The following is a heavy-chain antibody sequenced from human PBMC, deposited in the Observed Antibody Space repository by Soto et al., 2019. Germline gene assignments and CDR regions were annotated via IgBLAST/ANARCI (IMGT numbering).Heavy chain of an antibody. V-gene: IGHV4-34*01. CDR2: INHSGTT. CDR3: TRGRGYVYGSNFYGLDV. Sequence: QVQLQQWGAGLLKPSETLALTCGVYRGSFSGFYWSWVRQTPGGGLEWIGEINHSGTTNYNPSFQIRVPISVDKSTNNFSLKMTSVTAADAAVYYCTRGRGYVYGSNFYGLDVWGQGTAVTVSS. J-gene: IGHJ6*02. D-gene: IGHD6-25*01. CDR1: RGSFSGFY.